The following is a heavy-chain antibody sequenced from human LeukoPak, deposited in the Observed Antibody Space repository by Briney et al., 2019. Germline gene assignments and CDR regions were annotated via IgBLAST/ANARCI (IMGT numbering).Heavy chain of an antibody. D-gene: IGHD5-24*01. Sequence: SETLSLTCAVYGGSFSGYYWSWIRQPPEKGLEWIGDINHSGSTNYNPSLKSRVTISVDTSKNQFSLKLSSVTAADTAVYYCARGRDGYNFLNRGEYYYFDYWGQGTLVTVSS. CDR3: ARGRDGYNFLNRGEYYYFDY. CDR2: INHSGST. J-gene: IGHJ4*02. V-gene: IGHV4-34*01. CDR1: GGSFSGYY.